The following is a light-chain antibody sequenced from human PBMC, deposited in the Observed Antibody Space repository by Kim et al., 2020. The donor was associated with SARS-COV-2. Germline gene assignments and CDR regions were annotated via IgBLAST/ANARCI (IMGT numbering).Light chain of an antibody. CDR3: QQYNNWPLT. J-gene: IGKJ4*01. V-gene: IGKV3-15*01. CDR1: QSVSSN. Sequence: EIVMTQSPATLSVSPGERATLSCRASQSVSSNLAWYQQKPGQAPRLLIYGASTRATGIPASFSGSGSGTEFTLTISSLQSEDFAVYYRQQYNNWPLTFGGGTKVDIK. CDR2: GAS.